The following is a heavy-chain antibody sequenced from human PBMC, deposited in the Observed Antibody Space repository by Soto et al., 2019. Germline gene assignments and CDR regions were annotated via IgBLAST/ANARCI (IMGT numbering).Heavy chain of an antibody. V-gene: IGHV3-48*02. CDR1: GFTFSVYN. CDR2: ISTSSSSI. J-gene: IGHJ4*02. CDR3: VRGEGNTTFSY. Sequence: EVQLLESGGGLVQPGGSLRLSCAASGFTFSVYNMNWVRQAPGKGLEWVSYISTSSSSIYYADSVKGRFIVSRDNADNSLCLQMSSLRDDDTATYYCVRGEGNTTFSYWGQGTMVTVSS. D-gene: IGHD4-4*01.